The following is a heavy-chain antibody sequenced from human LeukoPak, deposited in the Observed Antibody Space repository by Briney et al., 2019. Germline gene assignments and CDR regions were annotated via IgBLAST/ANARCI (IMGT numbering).Heavy chain of an antibody. V-gene: IGHV3-53*01. Sequence: GGSLRLSCAASGFTVSTNYMSWVRQAPGKGLEWVSLIYSGGGTYYADSVKGRFTISRDNSKNTLYLQMNSLRAEDTAVYYCAKVGSGTVAGTSRRVWFDPWGQGTLVTVSS. CDR1: GFTVSTNY. CDR2: IYSGGGT. CDR3: AKVGSGTVAGTSRRVWFDP. D-gene: IGHD6-19*01. J-gene: IGHJ5*02.